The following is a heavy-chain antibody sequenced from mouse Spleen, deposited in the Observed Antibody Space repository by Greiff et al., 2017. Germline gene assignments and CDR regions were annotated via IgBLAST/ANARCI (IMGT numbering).Heavy chain of an antibody. Sequence: EVKLMESGGGLVQPGGSLKLSCAASGFTFSSYGMSWVRQTPDKRLELVATINSNGGSTYYPASVKGRFTISRDNAKNTLYLQMSSLKSEETAMYYCARGGGSHYYGFLDYWGQGTSVTVSS. CDR3: ARGGGSHYYGFLDY. CDR1: GFTFSSYG. J-gene: IGHJ4*01. V-gene: IGHV5-6-3*01. D-gene: IGHD1-2*01. CDR2: INSNGGST.